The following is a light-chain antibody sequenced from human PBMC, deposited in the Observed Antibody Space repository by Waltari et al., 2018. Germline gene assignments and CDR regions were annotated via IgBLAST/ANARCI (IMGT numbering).Light chain of an antibody. CDR1: KLGDIY. CDR2: QDT. J-gene: IGLJ2*01. Sequence: SFELIQPPSVAVSPGQTANITCSGDKLGDIYTYWYQQKPGHSPVAIMYQDTRRPSGIPERFSGSNSGNTSTLTISETQPVDEADYFCQTWDTITAIFGGGTRLTVL. V-gene: IGLV3-1*01. CDR3: QTWDTITAI.